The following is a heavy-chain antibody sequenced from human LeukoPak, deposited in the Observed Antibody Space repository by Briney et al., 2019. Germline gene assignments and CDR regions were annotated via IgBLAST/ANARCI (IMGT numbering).Heavy chain of an antibody. J-gene: IGHJ4*02. CDR2: IYYSGST. Sequence: SQTLSLTCTVSGGSIRSGDFYWSWIRQPPGKGLEWIGYIYYSGSTNYNPSLKSRVTISIDMSKNQFSLKLSSVTAADTAVYYCARETYSRTQRGFDYWGQGTLVTVSS. D-gene: IGHD1-26*01. CDR3: ARETYSRTQRGFDY. V-gene: IGHV4-30-4*01. CDR1: GGSIRSGDFY.